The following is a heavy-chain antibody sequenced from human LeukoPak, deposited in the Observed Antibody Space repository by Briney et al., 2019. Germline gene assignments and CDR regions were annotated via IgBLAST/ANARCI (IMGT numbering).Heavy chain of an antibody. CDR2: ITGSGGST. D-gene: IGHD6-19*01. V-gene: IGHV3-23*01. J-gene: IGHJ4*02. CDR1: GFTFSSYA. CDR3: AKEKGYSSGWEHFDY. Sequence: GGSLRLSCAASGFTFSSYAMSWVRQAPGKGQEWVSAITGSGGSTYYAHSVKGRFTISRDNSKNTLYLQMNSLRAEDTAVYYCAKEKGYSSGWEHFDYWGQGTLVTVSS.